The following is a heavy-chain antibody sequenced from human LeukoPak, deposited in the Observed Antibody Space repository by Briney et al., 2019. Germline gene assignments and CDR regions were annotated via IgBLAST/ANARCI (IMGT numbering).Heavy chain of an antibody. CDR2: ISYDGSNK. V-gene: IGHV3-30*04. Sequence: GGPLRLSCAASGFTFSSYAMHWVRQAPGKGLEWVAVISYDGSNKYYADSVKGRFTISRDKYKNTLYLQMNSLRAEDTALYYCAKDMTWDVRQQLGLDYWGQGTLVTVSS. D-gene: IGHD6-13*01. CDR1: GFTFSSYA. CDR3: AKDMTWDVRQQLGLDY. J-gene: IGHJ4*02.